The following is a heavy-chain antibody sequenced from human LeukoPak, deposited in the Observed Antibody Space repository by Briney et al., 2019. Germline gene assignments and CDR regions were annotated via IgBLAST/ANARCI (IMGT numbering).Heavy chain of an antibody. CDR2: ISSSGSTI. CDR1: GGSISSGSYY. Sequence: LSLTCTVSGGSISSGSYYWSWIRQAPGKGLEWVSYISSSGSTIYYADSVKGRFTISRDNAKNSLYLQMNSLRAEDTAVYYCARGGLRQVVAATFDYWGQGTLITVSS. D-gene: IGHD2-15*01. V-gene: IGHV3-11*01. CDR3: ARGGLRQVVAATFDY. J-gene: IGHJ4*02.